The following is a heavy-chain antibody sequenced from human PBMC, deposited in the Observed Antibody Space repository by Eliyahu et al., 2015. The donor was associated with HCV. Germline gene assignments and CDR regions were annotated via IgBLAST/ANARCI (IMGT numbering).Heavy chain of an antibody. CDR1: GYTFTSYA. CDR3: ARGRRYNWNYDWYFDL. J-gene: IGHJ2*01. V-gene: IGHV1-3*01. Sequence: QVQLVQSGAEVKKPGASVKVSCKASGYTFTSYAMHWVRQAPGQRLEWMGWINAGNGNTKYSQKFQGRVTITRDTSASTAYMELSSLRSEDTAVYYCARGRRYNWNYDWYFDLWGRGTLVTVSP. D-gene: IGHD1-7*01. CDR2: INAGNGNT.